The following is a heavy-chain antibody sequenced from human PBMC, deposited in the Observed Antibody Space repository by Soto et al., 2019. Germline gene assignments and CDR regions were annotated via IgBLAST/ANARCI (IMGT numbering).Heavy chain of an antibody. CDR3: ARIYSSSSSDY. CDR1: GGSISSGGYY. Sequence: PSETLSLTCTVSGGSISSGGYYWSWIRQHPGKGLEWIGYIYYSGSTYYNPSLKSRVTISVDTSKNQFSLKLSSVTAADTAVYYCARIYSSSSSDYWGQGTLVTVYS. V-gene: IGHV4-31*03. CDR2: IYYSGST. D-gene: IGHD6-6*01. J-gene: IGHJ4*02.